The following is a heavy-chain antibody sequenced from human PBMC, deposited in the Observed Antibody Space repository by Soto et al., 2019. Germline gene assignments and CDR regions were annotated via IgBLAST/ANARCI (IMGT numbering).Heavy chain of an antibody. V-gene: IGHV4-59*01. CDR3: ARGRGGTYDAFDI. J-gene: IGHJ3*02. D-gene: IGHD1-26*01. Sequence: QVQLRESGPGLVKPSETLSLTCTVSGGSMSRYFWSWIRQPPGKGLEWIGYIYYSGTTNYNPSLKRRVTTSLDTSKNQFSLKLVSLTAADTAFYYCARGRGGTYDAFDIWGPGTLVTVSS. CDR1: GGSMSRYF. CDR2: IYYSGTT.